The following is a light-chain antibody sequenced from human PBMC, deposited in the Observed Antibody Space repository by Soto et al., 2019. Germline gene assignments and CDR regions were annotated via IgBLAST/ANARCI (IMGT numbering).Light chain of an antibody. Sequence: ELVTTQSPATLSVSPGERATLSCRASQGLGTNFLAWYQQKPGQAPRLLIYGASSRATGIPDRFSGSGSGTDFTLTISRVEPEDFAVYYCQQYGTSPRTFGQGTKVDIK. CDR3: QQYGTSPRT. CDR1: QGLGTNF. V-gene: IGKV3-20*01. CDR2: GAS. J-gene: IGKJ1*01.